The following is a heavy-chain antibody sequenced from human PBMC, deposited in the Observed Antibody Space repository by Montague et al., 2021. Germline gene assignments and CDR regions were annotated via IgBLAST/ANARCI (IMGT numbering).Heavy chain of an antibody. Sequence: SLRLSCAASGFTFSNYGMSWVRQAPGKGLEWVSSITDSGAATYYADSVKGRFTISRDNAKNSLYLQMNSLRAEDTAVYYCARGRGVGSGFGELDAWGQGTLVTVSS. CDR1: GFTFSNYG. D-gene: IGHD3-3*01. V-gene: IGHV3-23*01. J-gene: IGHJ5*02. CDR2: ITDSGAAT. CDR3: ARGRGVGSGFGELDA.